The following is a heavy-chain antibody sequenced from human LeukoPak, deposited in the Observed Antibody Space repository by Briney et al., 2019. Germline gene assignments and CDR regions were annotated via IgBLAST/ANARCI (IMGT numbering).Heavy chain of an antibody. CDR2: IRQDGGEK. CDR3: ARDGTAPGLYFDL. J-gene: IGHJ4*01. V-gene: IGHV3-7*01. D-gene: IGHD6-13*01. Sequence: GGSLRLSCAVFGFTFSDYWMNWVRQAPGKGLEWVASIRQDGGEKSYVDSVKGRFTISRDNTKNSLYLQTSSLRVEDTAVYFCARDGTAPGLYFDLWGQGTLVTVSS. CDR1: GFTFSDYW.